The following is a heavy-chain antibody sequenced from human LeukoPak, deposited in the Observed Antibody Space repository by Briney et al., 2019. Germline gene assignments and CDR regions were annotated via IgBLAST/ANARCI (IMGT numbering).Heavy chain of an antibody. V-gene: IGHV4-59*08. CDR3: ARLGDTAMVTPAGMDV. D-gene: IGHD5-18*01. Sequence: SETLSLTCTGSGGSISSYYWSWIRQPPGKGLEWIGYIYYSGSTNYNPSLKSRVTISVDTSKNQFSLKLSSVTAADTAVYYCARLGDTAMVTPAGMDVWGQGTTVTVSS. CDR2: IYYSGST. J-gene: IGHJ6*02. CDR1: GGSISSYY.